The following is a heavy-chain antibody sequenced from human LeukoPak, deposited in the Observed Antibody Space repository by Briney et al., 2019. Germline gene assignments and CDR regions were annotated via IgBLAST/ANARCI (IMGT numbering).Heavy chain of an antibody. J-gene: IGHJ5*02. CDR2: IYYSGST. V-gene: IGHV4-30-4*01. Sequence: SETLSLTCTVSGGSISSGDYYWSWIRQPPGKGLEWIGYIYYSGSTNYNPALKSRVTISVDTSKNQFSLKLSSVTAADTAVYYCASQLQGPYGPFDPWGQGTLVTVSS. CDR3: ASQLQGPYGPFDP. D-gene: IGHD5-24*01. CDR1: GGSISSGDYY.